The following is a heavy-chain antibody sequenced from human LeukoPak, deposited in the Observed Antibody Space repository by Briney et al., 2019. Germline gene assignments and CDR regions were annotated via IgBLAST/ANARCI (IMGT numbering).Heavy chain of an antibody. D-gene: IGHD3-22*01. V-gene: IGHV1-69*05. CDR3: ASPYYYDSSGYFLY. CDR2: IIPIFGTA. J-gene: IGHJ4*02. CDR1: GGTFSSYA. Sequence: SVKVSCKASGGTFSSYAISWVRQAPGQGLEWMGGIIPIFGTANYAQKFQGRVTITTDESTSIAYMELSSLRSEYTAVYYCASPYYYDSSGYFLYWGQGTLVTVSS.